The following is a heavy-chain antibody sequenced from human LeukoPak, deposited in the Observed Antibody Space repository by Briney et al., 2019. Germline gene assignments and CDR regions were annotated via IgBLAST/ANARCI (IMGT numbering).Heavy chain of an antibody. D-gene: IGHD5-24*01. CDR2: IIPIFGTA. CDR1: GGTFSSYA. J-gene: IGHJ4*02. Sequence: ASVKVSCKASGGTFSSYAISWVRQAPGQGLEWMGGIIPIFGTANYAQKFQGRVTITADESTSTAYMELSSLRSEDTAVYYCARTEGNSDGYNSPDYWGQGTLVTVSS. CDR3: ARTEGNSDGYNSPDY. V-gene: IGHV1-69*13.